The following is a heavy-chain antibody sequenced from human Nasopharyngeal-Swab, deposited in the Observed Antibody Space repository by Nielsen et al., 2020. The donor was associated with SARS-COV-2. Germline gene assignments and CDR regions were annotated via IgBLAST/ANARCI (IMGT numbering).Heavy chain of an antibody. CDR3: ARRGASGNDQGSYYYYYYYMDV. Sequence: WVRQAPGQGLEWMGWISAYNGNTNYAQKLQGRVTMTTDTSTSTAYMELRSLRSDDTAVYYCARRGASGNDQGSYYYYYYYMDVWGKGTTVTVSS. D-gene: IGHD5-12*01. CDR2: ISAYNGNT. J-gene: IGHJ6*03. V-gene: IGHV1-18*01.